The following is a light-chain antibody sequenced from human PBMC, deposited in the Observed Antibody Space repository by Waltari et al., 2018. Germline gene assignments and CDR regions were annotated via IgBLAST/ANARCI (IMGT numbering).Light chain of an antibody. CDR2: KDR. Sequence: SYELTQPSSVSVSPGQTARITCSGDVLAKKYARWFQQKPGQAPVVGIYKDRERPSGIPERFSGSSSGTTVTLTIRGAQVEDEGDYYCYSATDNYRVFGGGTKLTVL. J-gene: IGLJ3*02. CDR3: YSATDNYRV. CDR1: VLAKKY. V-gene: IGLV3-27*01.